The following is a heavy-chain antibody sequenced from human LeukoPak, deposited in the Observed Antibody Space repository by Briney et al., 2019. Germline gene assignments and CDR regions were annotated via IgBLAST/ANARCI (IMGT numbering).Heavy chain of an antibody. V-gene: IGHV3-15*01. CDR1: GFTFSNAW. D-gene: IGHD3-10*01. Sequence: GGSLRLSCAASGFTFSNAWMSWVRQAPGKGLEWAGRIKSKTDGGTTDYAAPVKGRFTISRDDSKNTLYLQMNSLKTEDTAVYYCTTARGDAFDIWGQGTMVTVSS. CDR2: IKSKTDGGTT. J-gene: IGHJ3*02. CDR3: TTARGDAFDI.